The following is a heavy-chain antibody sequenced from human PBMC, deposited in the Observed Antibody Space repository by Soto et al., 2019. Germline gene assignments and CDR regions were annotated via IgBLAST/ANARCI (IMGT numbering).Heavy chain of an antibody. CDR3: ARDRTPQDYGDYNYFDY. D-gene: IGHD4-17*01. CDR1: GGSISSYY. Sequence: SETLSLTCTVSGGSISSYYWSWIRQPPGKGLEWIGYIYYSGSTNYNPSLKSRVTISVDTSKNQFSLKLSSVTAADTAVYYCARDRTPQDYGDYNYFDYWGQGTLVTVS. V-gene: IGHV4-59*01. J-gene: IGHJ4*02. CDR2: IYYSGST.